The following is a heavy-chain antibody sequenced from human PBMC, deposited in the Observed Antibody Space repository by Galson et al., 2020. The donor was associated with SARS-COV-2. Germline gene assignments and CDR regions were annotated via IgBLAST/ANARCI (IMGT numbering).Heavy chain of an antibody. V-gene: IGHV4-38-2*02. D-gene: IGHD2-15*01. Sequence: ASETLSLTCNVSGYSISSGYYWMWIRQSPEKGLEWIANIHRSGSAYYNPSLKSRATISVDTSKNQFSLRLTSMTAADTPVYYCARQVVAKTYYFDFWGQGILVTVSS. J-gene: IGHJ4*02. CDR3: ARQVVAKTYYFDF. CDR1: GYSISSGYY. CDR2: IHRSGSA.